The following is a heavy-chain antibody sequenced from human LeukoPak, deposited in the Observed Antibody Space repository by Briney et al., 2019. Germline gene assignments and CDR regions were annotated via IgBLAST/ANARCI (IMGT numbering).Heavy chain of an antibody. CDR2: ISSSGSTI. CDR3: ARVTSGYDDYYYYYMDV. CDR1: GFTFSDYY. Sequence: GGSLRLSCAASGFTFSDYYMSWIRQAPGKGLEWVSYISSSGSTIYYADSVKGRFTISRDNAKNSLYLLMNSLRAEDTAVYYCARVTSGYDDYYYYYMDVWGKGTTVTVSS. J-gene: IGHJ6*03. D-gene: IGHD5-12*01. V-gene: IGHV3-11*01.